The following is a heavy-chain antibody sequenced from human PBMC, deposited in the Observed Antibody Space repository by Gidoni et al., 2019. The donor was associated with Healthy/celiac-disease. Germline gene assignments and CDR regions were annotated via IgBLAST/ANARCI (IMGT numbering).Heavy chain of an antibody. V-gene: IGHV3-48*01. CDR1: GFTFRSYS. J-gene: IGHJ6*02. CDR3: AREYSSSWPPYYYGMDV. D-gene: IGHD6-13*01. Sequence: EVQLVASGGGLVQPGGSLRLPCAASGFTFRSYSMNWVRQAPGKGLEGVSYISSSSSTIYYADSVKGRFTISRDNAKNSLYLQMNSLRAEDTAVYYCAREYSSSWPPYYYGMDVWGQGTTVTVSS. CDR2: ISSSSSTI.